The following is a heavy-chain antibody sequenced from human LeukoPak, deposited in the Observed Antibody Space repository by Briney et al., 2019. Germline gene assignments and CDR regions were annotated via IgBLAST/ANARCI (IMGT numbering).Heavy chain of an antibody. D-gene: IGHD2-2*01. V-gene: IGHV3-23*01. CDR2: ISGNGATT. CDR1: GLTFSTYA. CDR3: VANMHNYMDV. J-gene: IGHJ6*03. Sequence: PGGSLRLSSAVSGLTFSTYAMSWVRQAPGRGLEWVSSISGNGATTYYADSVKGRFTISRDNSKNTAFLQMNGLRAEDTAVYYAVANMHNYMDVWGKGTTVTVSS.